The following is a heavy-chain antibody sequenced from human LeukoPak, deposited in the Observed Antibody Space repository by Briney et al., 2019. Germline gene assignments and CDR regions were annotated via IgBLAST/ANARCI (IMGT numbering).Heavy chain of an antibody. CDR3: ATSGYYDSSGQKIFDY. CDR1: GGTFSSYA. D-gene: IGHD3-22*01. V-gene: IGHV1-69*05. CDR2: IIPIFGTA. J-gene: IGHJ4*02. Sequence: SVKVSCKASGGTFSSYAISWVRQAPGQGLEWMGGIIPIFGTANYAQMFQGRVTITTDESTSTAYMELSSLRSEDTAVYYRATSGYYDSSGQKIFDYWGQGTLVTVSS.